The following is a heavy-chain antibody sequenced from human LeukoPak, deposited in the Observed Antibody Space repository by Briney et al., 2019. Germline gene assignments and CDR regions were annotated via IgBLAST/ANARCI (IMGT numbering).Heavy chain of an antibody. CDR3: AREQRITIFGVVIPWFDP. D-gene: IGHD3-3*01. V-gene: IGHV1-69*04. CDR2: IIPILGIA. CDR1: GGTFSSYT. Sequence: KISCKGSGGTFSSYTISWVRQAPGQGLEWMGRIIPILGIANYAQKFQGRVTITADKSTSTAYMELSSLRSEDTAVYYCAREQRITIFGVVIPWFDPWGQGTLVTVSS. J-gene: IGHJ5*02.